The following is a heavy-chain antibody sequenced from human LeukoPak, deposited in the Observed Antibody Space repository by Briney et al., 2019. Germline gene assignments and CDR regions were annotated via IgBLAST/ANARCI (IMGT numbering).Heavy chain of an antibody. CDR3: ARVWYDSGNHLYFYYGLDV. CDR2: ISAYNGNT. V-gene: IGHV1-18*01. Sequence: ASVKVSCKASGYTFTSYGISWVRQAPGQGLEWMGWISAYNGNTNYAQKLQGRVTMTTDTSTSTAYMELRSLRSDDTAVYYCARVWYDSGNHLYFYYGLDVWGQGTTVTVSS. CDR1: GYTFTSYG. J-gene: IGHJ6*02. D-gene: IGHD3-22*01.